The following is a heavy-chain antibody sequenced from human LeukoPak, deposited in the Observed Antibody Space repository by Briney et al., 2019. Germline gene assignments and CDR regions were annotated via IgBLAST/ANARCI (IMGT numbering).Heavy chain of an antibody. CDR1: GGSFSGYY. V-gene: IGHV4-34*01. J-gene: IGHJ4*02. Sequence: SETLSLTCAVYGGSFSGYYWNWIRQPPGKGLEWIGQINHSGSTNYNPSLKSRVTISIDTSKNQFSLNLSSVTAADTAVYYCARDPIEEPLYYFDYWGRGTLVTVSS. CDR3: ARDPIEEPLYYFDY. D-gene: IGHD1-14*01. CDR2: INHSGST.